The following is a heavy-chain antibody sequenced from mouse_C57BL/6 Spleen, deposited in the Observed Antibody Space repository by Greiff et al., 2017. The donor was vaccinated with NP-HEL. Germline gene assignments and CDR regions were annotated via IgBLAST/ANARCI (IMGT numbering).Heavy chain of an antibody. CDR3: ARGDDGYYGYYAMDY. CDR2: FHPYNDDT. Sequence: QVQLKQSGAELVKPGASVKMSCKASGYTFTTYPIEWMKQNHGKSLAWIGNFHPYNDDTKYNEKFKGKATLTVEKSSSTVYLELSRLTSDDSAVYYCARGDDGYYGYYAMDYWGQGTSVTVSS. J-gene: IGHJ4*01. CDR1: GYTFTTYP. D-gene: IGHD2-3*01. V-gene: IGHV1-47*01.